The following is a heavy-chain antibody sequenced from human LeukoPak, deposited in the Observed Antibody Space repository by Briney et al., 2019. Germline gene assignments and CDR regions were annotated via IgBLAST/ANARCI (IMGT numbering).Heavy chain of an antibody. D-gene: IGHD3-3*01. V-gene: IGHV4-59*08. CDR1: GGSISSYY. J-gene: IGHJ5*02. CDR3: ARHQSDLWSGYYFSVEGEGDWFDP. Sequence: PSETLSLTCTVSGGSISSYYWSWIRQPPGKGLEWIGYIYYSGSTNYNPSLKSRVTISVDTSKNQFSLKLSSVTAADTAVYYCARHQSDLWSGYYFSVEGEGDWFDPWGQGTLVTVSS. CDR2: IYYSGST.